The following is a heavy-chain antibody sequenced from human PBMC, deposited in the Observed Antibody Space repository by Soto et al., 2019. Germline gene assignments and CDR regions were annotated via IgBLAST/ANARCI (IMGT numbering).Heavy chain of an antibody. CDR3: AKQRADYGSGADTFYFES. Sequence: VGSLRLSCTVSVVTFSNYAMNCVRHSPGKWLEWVSSLSGSGGTTYYADSVKGRFIISRDNSKNTLYLLMNSLRAEDTALYYCAKQRADYGSGADTFYFESWGQGALVNVSS. V-gene: IGHV3-23*01. CDR2: LSGSGGTT. CDR1: VVTFSNYA. D-gene: IGHD3-10*01. J-gene: IGHJ4*02.